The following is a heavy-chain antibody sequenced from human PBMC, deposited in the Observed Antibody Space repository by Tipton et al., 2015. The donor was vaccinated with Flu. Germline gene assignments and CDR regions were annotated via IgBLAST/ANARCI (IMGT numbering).Heavy chain of an antibody. V-gene: IGHV3-30-3*01. Sequence: SLRLSCAASGFTFEFYAMHWVRQAPGKGLEWLAVISHDGSSKNYGGSVKGRLIISRDNSKNTLFMQMNSLRPEDTAVYFCARDLPGNYYDSSGFYYPAYFYGMDVWGQGTTVTVSS. CDR1: GFTFEFYA. J-gene: IGHJ6*02. CDR2: ISHDGSSK. D-gene: IGHD3-22*01. CDR3: ARDLPGNYYDSSGFYYPAYFYGMDV.